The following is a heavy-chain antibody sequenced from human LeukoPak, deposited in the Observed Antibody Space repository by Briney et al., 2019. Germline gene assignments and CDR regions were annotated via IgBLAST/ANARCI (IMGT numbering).Heavy chain of an antibody. CDR2: INPSGGST. D-gene: IGHD7-27*01. Sequence: ASVKVSCKASGYTFTSYYMHWVRQAPGQGLEWMGIINPSGGSTSYAQKFQGRVTMTRDTSTSTVYMELSSLRSEDTAVYYCAREIRSLHWGSNYYYGMDVWGQGTTVTVS. CDR3: AREIRSLHWGSNYYYGMDV. V-gene: IGHV1-46*01. CDR1: GYTFTSYY. J-gene: IGHJ6*02.